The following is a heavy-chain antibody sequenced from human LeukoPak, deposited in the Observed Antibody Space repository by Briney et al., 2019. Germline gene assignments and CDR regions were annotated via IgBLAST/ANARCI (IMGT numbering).Heavy chain of an antibody. Sequence: SETLSLTCAVYGGSFSGYYWSWSRQPPGKGLEWIGEINHSGSTNYTPSLKSRVTISVDTSKNQFSLKLSSVTAADTAVYYCASVYYDSSGYCIPEYWDQGTLATVTS. V-gene: IGHV4-34*01. CDR3: ASVYYDSSGYCIPEY. D-gene: IGHD3-22*01. CDR2: INHSGST. J-gene: IGHJ1*01. CDR1: GGSFSGYY.